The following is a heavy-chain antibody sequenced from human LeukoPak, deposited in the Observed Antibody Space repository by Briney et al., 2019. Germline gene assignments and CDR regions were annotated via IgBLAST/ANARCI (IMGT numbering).Heavy chain of an antibody. D-gene: IGHD3-16*01. J-gene: IGHJ6*03. V-gene: IGHV4-34*12. CDR2: VIHSGST. Sequence: SETLSLTCAVYGGSFSCYYWSWLRQPPGKGLEWIGEVIHSGSTNYIPSLKGRVTISVDTSKNQFSLRLSSVTAADMAVYLRGGADSPYNYYYMDVWGKGTTVTVSS. CDR1: GGSFSCYY. CDR3: GGADSPYNYYYMDV.